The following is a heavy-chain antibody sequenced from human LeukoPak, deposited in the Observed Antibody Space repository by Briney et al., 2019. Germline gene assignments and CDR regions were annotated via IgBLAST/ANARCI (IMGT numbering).Heavy chain of an antibody. CDR1: GGSLSSYY. Sequence: PSETLSLTCTVSGGSLSSYYWSWIRQPPGKGLEWIGYIYYSGSTNYNPSLKSRVTISVDTSKNQFSLKLSSVTAADTAVYYCARDPGTYSYGYLGFDYWGQGTLVTVSS. D-gene: IGHD5-18*01. V-gene: IGHV4-59*01. CDR3: ARDPGTYSYGYLGFDY. CDR2: IYYSGST. J-gene: IGHJ4*02.